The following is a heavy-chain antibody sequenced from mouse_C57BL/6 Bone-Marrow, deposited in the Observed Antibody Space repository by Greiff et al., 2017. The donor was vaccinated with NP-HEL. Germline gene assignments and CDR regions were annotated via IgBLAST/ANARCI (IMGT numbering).Heavy chain of an antibody. CDR1: GFNFKDDY. J-gene: IGHJ3*01. CDR3: TTAPYDAYYTWFAY. D-gene: IGHD2-3*01. V-gene: IGHV14-4*01. CDR2: IDPENGDT. Sequence: VQLQQSGAELVRPGASVKLSCTASGFNFKDDYMHWVKQRPEQGLEWIGSIDPENGDTEFASKFQGKATITADKSYNTAYLQLSNLTSEDTADYYCTTAPYDAYYTWFAYWGQGTLVTVTA.